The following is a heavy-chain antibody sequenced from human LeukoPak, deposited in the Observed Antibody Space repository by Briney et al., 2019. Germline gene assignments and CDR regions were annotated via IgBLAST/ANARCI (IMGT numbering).Heavy chain of an antibody. CDR3: ARDRNYGSGNLFDY. CDR2: IYTSGST. D-gene: IGHD3-10*01. V-gene: IGHV4-4*07. CDR1: GGPFSDYY. Sequence: SETLSLTCTVSGGPFSDYYWSWIRQPAGKGLEWIGRIYTSGSTNYNPSLKSRVTMSVDTSKNQFSLKLSSVTAADTAVYYCARDRNYGSGNLFDYWGQGNLVTVYS. J-gene: IGHJ4*02.